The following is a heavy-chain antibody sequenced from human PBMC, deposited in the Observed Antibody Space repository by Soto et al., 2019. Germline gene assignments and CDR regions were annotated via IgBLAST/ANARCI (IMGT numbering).Heavy chain of an antibody. CDR1: GGSFTSNNW. CDR2: IYRTGST. V-gene: IGHV4-4*02. D-gene: IGHD1-7*01. CDR3: ASRDPGTSVDY. J-gene: IGHJ4*02. Sequence: SETLSLTCAVSGGSFTSNNWWTWVRQPPGQGLEWIGEIYRTGSTNYNPSLKSRVTISLDKSENQFSLKVASLTAADTAVYYCASRDPGTSVDYWGQGTLVTVSS.